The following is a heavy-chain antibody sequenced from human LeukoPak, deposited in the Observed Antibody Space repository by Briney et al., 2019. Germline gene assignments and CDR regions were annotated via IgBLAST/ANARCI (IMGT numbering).Heavy chain of an antibody. V-gene: IGHV3-15*01. CDR3: TTGVGYSSSWFDY. CDR1: GFTFSNAW. CDR2: IKSKTDGGTT. D-gene: IGHD6-13*01. J-gene: IGHJ4*02. Sequence: GGSLRLSCAASGFTFSNAWMSWVRQAPGRGLEWVGRIKSKTDGGTTDYAAPVKGRFTISRDDSKNTLYLQMNSLKTEDTAVYYCTTGVGYSSSWFDYWGQGTLVTVSS.